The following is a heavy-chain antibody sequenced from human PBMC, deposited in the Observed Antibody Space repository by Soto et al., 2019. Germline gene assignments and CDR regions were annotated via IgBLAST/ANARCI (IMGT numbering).Heavy chain of an antibody. V-gene: IGHV3-30*18. CDR3: AKSQAHYDILTGYYRGYYYYGMDV. CDR2: ISYDGSNK. J-gene: IGHJ6*02. Sequence: QVQLVESGGGVVQPGGSLRLSCAASGFTFSSYGMHWVHQAPGKGLEWVAVISYDGSNKYYADSVKGRFTISRDNSKNTLYLQMNSLRAEDTAVYYCAKSQAHYDILTGYYRGYYYYGMDVWGQGTTVTVSS. D-gene: IGHD3-9*01. CDR1: GFTFSSYG.